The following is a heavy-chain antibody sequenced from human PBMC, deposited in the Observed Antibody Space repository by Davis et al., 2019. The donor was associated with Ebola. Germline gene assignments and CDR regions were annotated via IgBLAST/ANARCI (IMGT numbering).Heavy chain of an antibody. CDR1: GGSISSYY. CDR2: VYYSGSS. D-gene: IGHD2-8*01. Sequence: SETLSLTCTVSGGSISSYYWSWIRQPPGKGLEWIGTVYYSGSSYYNPSLKSRVTISVDTSKNQFSLKLSSVTAADTAVYYCAREGGVGLDYWGQGTLVTVSS. J-gene: IGHJ4*02. CDR3: AREGGVGLDY. V-gene: IGHV4-59*01.